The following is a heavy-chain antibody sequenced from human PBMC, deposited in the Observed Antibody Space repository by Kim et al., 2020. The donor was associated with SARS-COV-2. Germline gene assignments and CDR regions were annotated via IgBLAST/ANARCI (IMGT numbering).Heavy chain of an antibody. CDR1: GGSISSHY. J-gene: IGHJ4*02. V-gene: IGHV4-59*11. CDR3: AREVRWLQFSSGVSPYFDY. Sequence: SETLSLTCTVSGGSISSHYWSWIRQPPGKGLEWIGYIHYSGSANYNPSLKSRVTISLDTSKNQFSLKLSSVTAADTAVYYCAREVRWLQFSSGVSPYFDYWGQGTLVTVSS. CDR2: IHYSGSA. D-gene: IGHD5-12*01.